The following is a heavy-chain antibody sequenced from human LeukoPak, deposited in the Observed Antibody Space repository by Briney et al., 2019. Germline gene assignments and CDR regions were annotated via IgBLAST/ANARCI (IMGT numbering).Heavy chain of an antibody. Sequence: GGSLRLSCAASGFTFSSYAMSWVRQAPGKGLEWVSSISGSGGSTHYADSVKGRFTVSRDNSKNTLYVQMNGLRAEDTAVYYCARSPYSSGWYERKPIDYWGQGTLVTVSS. CDR1: GFTFSSYA. CDR2: ISGSGGST. V-gene: IGHV3-23*01. D-gene: IGHD6-19*01. CDR3: ARSPYSSGWYERKPIDY. J-gene: IGHJ4*02.